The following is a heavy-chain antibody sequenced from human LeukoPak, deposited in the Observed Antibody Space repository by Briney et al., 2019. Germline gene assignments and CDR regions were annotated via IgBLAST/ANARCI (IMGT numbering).Heavy chain of an antibody. J-gene: IGHJ4*02. Sequence: GGSLRLSCAASGFTFSSYGMHWVRQAPGKGLEWVAFIRYDGSNKYYADSVKGRFTISRDNSKNTLYLQMNSLRAEDTAVYYCARVGGYYDSSGRTAPDYWGQGTLVTVSS. D-gene: IGHD3-22*01. CDR3: ARVGGYYDSSGRTAPDY. V-gene: IGHV3-30*02. CDR1: GFTFSSYG. CDR2: IRYDGSNK.